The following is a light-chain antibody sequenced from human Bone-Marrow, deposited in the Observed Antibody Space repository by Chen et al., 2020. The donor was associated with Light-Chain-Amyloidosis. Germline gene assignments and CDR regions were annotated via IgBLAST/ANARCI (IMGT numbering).Light chain of an antibody. CDR3: SSFTRNNALV. V-gene: IGLV2-14*03. Sequence: QSALTQPASVSGSPRQSITISCTGTSSDVGGYNYVSWYQQHPGKAPKLIIYDVTYRPSGVSNRFSGSKSGNPASLTISGLQAEDEADYYCSSFTRNNALVFGGGTKLTVL. CDR1: SSDVGGYNY. J-gene: IGLJ2*01. CDR2: DVT.